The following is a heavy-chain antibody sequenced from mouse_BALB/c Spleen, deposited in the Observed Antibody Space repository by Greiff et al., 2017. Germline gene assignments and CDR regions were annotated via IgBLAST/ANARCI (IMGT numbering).Heavy chain of an antibody. D-gene: IGHD1-1*01. V-gene: IGHV5-17*02. CDR3: ARRDYYGSSIDY. Sequence: EVKLQESGGGLVQPGGSRKLSCAASGFTFSSFGMHWVRQAPEKGLEWVAYISSGSSTIYYADTVKGRFTISRDNPKNTLFLQMTSLRSEDTAMYYCARRDYYGSSIDYWGQGTTLTVSS. CDR2: ISSGSSTI. J-gene: IGHJ2*01. CDR1: GFTFSSFG.